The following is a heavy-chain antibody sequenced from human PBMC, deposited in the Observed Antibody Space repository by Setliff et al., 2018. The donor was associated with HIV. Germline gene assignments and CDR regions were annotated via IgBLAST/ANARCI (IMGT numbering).Heavy chain of an antibody. CDR2: IHYSGST. V-gene: IGHV4-39*01. J-gene: IGHJ4*02. Sequence: PSETLSLTCTVHGGFIKNSNYYWGWIRQPPGKGLEWIGNIHYSGSTYYNPSLKSRVTISVDTSKNQFSLKLSSVIAADTAVYYCARHAAGPDGPFDYWGQGTLVTVSS. CDR3: ARHAAGPDGPFDY. CDR1: GGFIKNSNYY.